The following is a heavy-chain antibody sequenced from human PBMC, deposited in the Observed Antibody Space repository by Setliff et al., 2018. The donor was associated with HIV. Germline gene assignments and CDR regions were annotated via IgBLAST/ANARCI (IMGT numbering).Heavy chain of an antibody. CDR2: INPSGGST. J-gene: IGHJ4*02. Sequence: ASVKVSCKASGYTFVSDYIHWVRQAPGQGPEWMGIINPSGGSTNYAQKFQGRVTMTRDTSTSTVYMELSSLRFEDTAVYYCAREGSPIYYFDYWSQGTLVTVSS. CDR1: GYTFVSDY. V-gene: IGHV1-46*01. CDR3: AREGSPIYYFDY. D-gene: IGHD3-10*01.